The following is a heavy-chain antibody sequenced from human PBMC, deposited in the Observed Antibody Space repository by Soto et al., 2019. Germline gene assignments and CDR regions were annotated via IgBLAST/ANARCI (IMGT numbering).Heavy chain of an antibody. CDR1: GFSFNEAW. CDR3: TTGSLEGI. Sequence: EVQLVESAGGLVKPGGSLRLSCVASGFSFNEAWMHWVRQAPGEGLEWVGRIKTRSGGGATDYAAPVQGRFTISRDDSKTALYLHMNSLRTEDTAIYYGTTGSLEGIWGQGTTVTVSS. V-gene: IGHV3-15*07. J-gene: IGHJ6*02. CDR2: IKTRSGGGAT. D-gene: IGHD3-16*02.